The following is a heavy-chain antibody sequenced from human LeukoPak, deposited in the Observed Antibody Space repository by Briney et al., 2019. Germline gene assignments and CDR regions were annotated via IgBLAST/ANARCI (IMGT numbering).Heavy chain of an antibody. D-gene: IGHD3-9*01. CDR1: GGSISSGGYY. CDR3: ARAPVYYDILTGYRQYWFDP. Sequence: SQTLSLTCTVSGGSISSGGYYWSWIRQHPGKGLEWIGYIYYSGSTYYHPSLKSRVTISVDTSKNQFSLKLSSVTAADTAVYYCARAPVYYDILTGYRQYWFDPWGQGTLVTVSS. V-gene: IGHV4-31*03. J-gene: IGHJ5*02. CDR2: IYYSGST.